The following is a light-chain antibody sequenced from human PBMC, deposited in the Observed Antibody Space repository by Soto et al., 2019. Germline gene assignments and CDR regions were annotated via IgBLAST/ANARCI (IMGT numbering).Light chain of an antibody. CDR3: QSYDSSLFWV. Sequence: QSVLTQPPSVSGAPGQRVTISCTGSSSNIGAGYDVHWYQQLPGTAPKLLIYGNSNRPSGVPDRFSGSKSGTSASLAITGLQAEDEADYYSQSYDSSLFWVFGGGTQLTVL. CDR2: GNS. V-gene: IGLV1-40*01. CDR1: SSNIGAGYD. J-gene: IGLJ3*02.